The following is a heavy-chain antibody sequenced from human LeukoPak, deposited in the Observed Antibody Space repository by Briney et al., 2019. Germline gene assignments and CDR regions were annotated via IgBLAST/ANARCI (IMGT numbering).Heavy chain of an antibody. V-gene: IGHV3-21*01. CDR2: ISSSSSYI. CDR3: ARLPIVVVPASGFDY. Sequence: GGSLRLSCAASGFTFSSYSMNWVRQAPGKGLEWVSSISSSSSYIYYADSVKGRFTISRDNAKNSLYLQMNSLRAEDTAVYYCARLPIVVVPASGFDYWGQGTLVTVSS. J-gene: IGHJ4*02. CDR1: GFTFSSYS. D-gene: IGHD2-2*01.